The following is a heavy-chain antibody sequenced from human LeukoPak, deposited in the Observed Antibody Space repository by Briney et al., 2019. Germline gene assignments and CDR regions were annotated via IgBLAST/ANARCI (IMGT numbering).Heavy chain of an antibody. D-gene: IGHD6-13*01. J-gene: IGHJ4*02. CDR1: RFTLHAHG. Sequence: SLPPPCAAPRFTLHAHGMSGVRQARGKGVGRLTGIAWNGGSTGYVDSVKGRFTISRDDAKNSLYLQMNSLRVEDTALYYCARRPAAGSEWYFDHWGQGILVTVSS. CDR3: ARRPAAGSEWYFDH. V-gene: IGHV3-20*04. CDR2: IAWNGGST.